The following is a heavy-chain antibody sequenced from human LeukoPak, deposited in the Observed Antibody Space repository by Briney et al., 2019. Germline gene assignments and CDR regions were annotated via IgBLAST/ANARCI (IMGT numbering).Heavy chain of an antibody. J-gene: IGHJ4*02. Sequence: PRGSLRLSCAASGFTFSSYSMNWVRQAPGKGLEGVSYISSSNIIIYYADSVKGRFTISRDNAKNSLYLQMNSLRDEDTAVYYCARDPRDYGYFDYCGQGTLVTVSS. CDR2: ISSSNIII. CDR3: ARDPRDYGYFDY. CDR1: GFTFSSYS. D-gene: IGHD4-17*01. V-gene: IGHV3-48*02.